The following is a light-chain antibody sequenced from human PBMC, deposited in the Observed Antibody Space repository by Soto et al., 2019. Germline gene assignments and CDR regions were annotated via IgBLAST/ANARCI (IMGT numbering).Light chain of an antibody. CDR2: DVS. CDR1: SSDIGGYNY. CDR3: SSQAVSSPLV. V-gene: IGLV2-14*01. Sequence: QSVLTQPASVSGSPGQSITISCTGTSSDIGGYNYVSWYQQHPGKAPKLMIYDVSNRPSGVSNRFSGSKSGNTASLTISGLQAEDEADYYCSSQAVSSPLVFGGGTKVTVL. J-gene: IGLJ2*01.